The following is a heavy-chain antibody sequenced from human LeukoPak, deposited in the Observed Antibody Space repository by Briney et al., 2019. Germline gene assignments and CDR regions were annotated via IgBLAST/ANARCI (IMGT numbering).Heavy chain of an antibody. J-gene: IGHJ4*02. V-gene: IGHV1-69*01. Sequence: ASVKVSCKASRGTFSSYAISWVRQAPGQGLEWMGGIIPIFGTANYAQKFQGRVTITADESTSTAYMELSSLRSEDTAVYYCAREKQPGYYFDYWGQGTLVTVSS. CDR1: RGTFSSYA. CDR3: AREKQPGYYFDY. D-gene: IGHD6-13*01. CDR2: IIPIFGTA.